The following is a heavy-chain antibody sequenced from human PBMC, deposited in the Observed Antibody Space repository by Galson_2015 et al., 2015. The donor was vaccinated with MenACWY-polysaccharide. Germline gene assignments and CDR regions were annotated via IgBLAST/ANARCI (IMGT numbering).Heavy chain of an antibody. CDR2: IYSAGST. J-gene: IGHJ3*02. CDR3: ARAGFYERSGYAFDI. D-gene: IGHD3-22*01. Sequence: SLRLSCAASGLIVSSNYITWVRQPPGKGLDWVSVIYSAGSTYYADSVKGRFTISRDISKNMVFLQMNSLRAEDTALYYCARAGFYERSGYAFDIWGQGTMFTVSS. V-gene: IGHV3-53*01. CDR1: GLIVSSNY.